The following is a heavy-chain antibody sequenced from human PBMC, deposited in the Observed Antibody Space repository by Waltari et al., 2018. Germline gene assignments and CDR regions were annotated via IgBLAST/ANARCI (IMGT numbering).Heavy chain of an antibody. Sequence: QLQLQQRGAGLLKPSETLSLTCSLHGGSLSGYFWNWIRQPPGKGLEWIGQINTGGYTTYTPSLKSRVTMSVDKSKNEFSLNLTAVTAADTAVYYCAQGSSWYDPWGQGTLVIVSS. CDR1: GGSLSGYF. J-gene: IGHJ5*02. V-gene: IGHV4-34*02. CDR2: INTGGYT. CDR3: AQGSSWYDP.